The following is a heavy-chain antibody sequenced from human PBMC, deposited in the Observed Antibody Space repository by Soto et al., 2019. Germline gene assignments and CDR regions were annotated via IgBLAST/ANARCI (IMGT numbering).Heavy chain of an antibody. V-gene: IGHV1-2*04. CDR2: INPDSGGT. Sequence: ASVKVSCKASGYTFTGYYMHWVRQAPGQGLEWMGWINPDSGGTNYAQKFQGWVTMTRDTSISTAYMELSRLRSDDAAVYYCARCSPITMVRGPDGNYYYYMDVWGKGTTVTVSS. D-gene: IGHD3-10*01. CDR3: ARCSPITMVRGPDGNYYYYMDV. J-gene: IGHJ6*03. CDR1: GYTFTGYY.